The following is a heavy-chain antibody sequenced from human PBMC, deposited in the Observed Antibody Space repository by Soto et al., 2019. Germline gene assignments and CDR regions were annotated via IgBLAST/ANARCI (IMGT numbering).Heavy chain of an antibody. CDR3: ARVRGGDPDDY. J-gene: IGHJ4*02. V-gene: IGHV4-34*01. D-gene: IGHD2-21*02. CDR2: INHSGST. Sequence: QVQLQQWGAGLWKPSETLSLTCAVCGGSFSGYDWSWIRQPTGKGLEWIGEINHSGSTNYNPSHKSRVTISVDTSKNQFSRKLICVTAADTAVDYCARVRGGDPDDYLGQGTLVPVSS. CDR1: GGSFSGYD.